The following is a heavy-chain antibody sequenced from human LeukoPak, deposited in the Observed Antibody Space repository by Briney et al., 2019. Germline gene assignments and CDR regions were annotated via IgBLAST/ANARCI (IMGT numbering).Heavy chain of an antibody. CDR1: GFTFRSYG. J-gene: IGHJ6*04. V-gene: IGHV3-30*03. D-gene: IGHD1-14*01. CDR3: ARVSTSGRAATGPRGLDV. CDR2: IPYDESNK. Sequence: GRSLRLSCAASGFTFRSYGMHWVRQAPGKGLEWVAVIPYDESNKYYADSVKGRFTISRDNSKNPLYLQMNSLRPEDTAVYYCARVSTSGRAATGPRGLDVGGEGTTVTVSS.